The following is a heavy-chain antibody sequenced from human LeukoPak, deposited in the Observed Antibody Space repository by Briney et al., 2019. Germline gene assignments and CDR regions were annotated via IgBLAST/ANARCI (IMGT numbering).Heavy chain of an antibody. V-gene: IGHV3-48*03. CDR3: ARGRSYYNFFDY. D-gene: IGHD1-26*01. Sequence: RGSLRLSCAVSGFTFSSFEINWVRQAPWKGLEWVSYISSSGSTIYYADSMKGRFTISRDNAKNSLYLQMNSLRAEDKAVYYCARGRSYYNFFDYWGQGTLVTVSS. CDR2: ISSSGSTI. CDR1: GFTFSSFE. J-gene: IGHJ4*02.